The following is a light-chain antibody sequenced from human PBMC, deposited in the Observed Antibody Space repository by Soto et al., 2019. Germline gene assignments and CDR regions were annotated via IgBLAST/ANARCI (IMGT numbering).Light chain of an antibody. Sequence: NFMLTQPHSVSESPGKTVTISCTRSSGSIASNYVQWYQQRPGSAPTTVIYENHQRPSGVPDRFSGSIDSSSNSASLTISGLKAEDEAYYYCQSYDSSNQVFGGGTKLTVL. CDR2: ENH. J-gene: IGLJ3*02. V-gene: IGLV6-57*04. CDR1: SGSIASNY. CDR3: QSYDSSNQV.